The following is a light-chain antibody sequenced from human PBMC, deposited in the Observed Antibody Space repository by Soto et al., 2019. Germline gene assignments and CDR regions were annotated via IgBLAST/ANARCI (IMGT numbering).Light chain of an antibody. CDR3: QHYNSYPYT. CDR1: QSVSSW. CDR2: KAS. V-gene: IGKV1-5*03. Sequence: DIQMTQSPSTLSASVGDRVTITCRASQSVSSWLAWYQQKPGKAPTLLIYKASSLESGVPSRFSGIGSGTVFTLTISSLQPDDFATYYCQHYNSYPYTFGQGTKLEFK. J-gene: IGKJ2*01.